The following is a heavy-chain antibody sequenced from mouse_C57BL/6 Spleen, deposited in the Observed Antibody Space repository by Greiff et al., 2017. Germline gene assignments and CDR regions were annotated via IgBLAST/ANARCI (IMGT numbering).Heavy chain of an antibody. CDR1: GYTFTSYW. V-gene: IGHV1-55*01. D-gene: IGHD1-1*01. CDR3: ARENDCDYYGSSYDYYAMDY. CDR2: IYPGSGST. J-gene: IGHJ4*01. Sequence: QVQLQQPGAELVKPGASVKMSCKASGYTFTSYWITWVKPRPGQGLEWIGDIYPGSGSTNYNEKFKSKATLTVDTSSSTAYMQLSSLTSDDSAVYYCARENDCDYYGSSYDYYAMDYWGQGTSVTVSS.